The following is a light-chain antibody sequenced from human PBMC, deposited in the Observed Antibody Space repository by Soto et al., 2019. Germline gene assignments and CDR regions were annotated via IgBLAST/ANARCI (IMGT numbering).Light chain of an antibody. J-gene: IGKJ1*01. V-gene: IGKV3-11*01. CDR1: QSVRSS. CDR2: DAS. CDR3: HQRSNWPGT. Sequence: EIVLTQSPATLYSSPGERATLSCRATQSVRSSLAWYLQQPGQAPRLLIYDASKRATGIPARFSGSGSGTDFTLTISSLEPKDFAVYYCHQRSNWPGTFGQGTKVEIK.